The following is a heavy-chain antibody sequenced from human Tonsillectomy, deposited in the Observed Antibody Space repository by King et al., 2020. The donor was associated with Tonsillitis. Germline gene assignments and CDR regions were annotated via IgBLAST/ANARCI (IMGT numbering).Heavy chain of an antibody. D-gene: IGHD1-26*01. CDR2: IYYRGSA. J-gene: IGHJ6*02. CDR3: ARGADRKSDGYYYGMDV. CDR1: GDSVKSDTHY. V-gene: IGHV4-61*01. Sequence: QLQESGPGLVKPSETLSLTCTVSGDSVKSDTHYWSWIRQPPGKGLEWIGYIYYRGSANYNPSLKSRVTISVDMSKNQFSLRLTSMTPADTAVYFCARGADRKSDGYYYGMDVWGQGTTVTVSS.